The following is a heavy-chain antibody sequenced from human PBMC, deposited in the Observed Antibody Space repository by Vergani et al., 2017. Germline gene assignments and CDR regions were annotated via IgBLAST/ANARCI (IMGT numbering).Heavy chain of an antibody. V-gene: IGHV1-2*02. CDR1: GYTFTGYY. CDR3: ARESGTSDHWFDAFDI. J-gene: IGHJ3*02. CDR2: INPNSGGT. D-gene: IGHD1-1*01. Sequence: QVQLVQSGAEVKKPGASVKVSCKASGYTFTGYYMHWVRQAPGQGLEWMGWINPNSGGTNYAQKFQGRVTMTRDTSISTAYMELSRLRSDDTAVYYCARESGTSDHWFDAFDIWGQGTMVTVSS.